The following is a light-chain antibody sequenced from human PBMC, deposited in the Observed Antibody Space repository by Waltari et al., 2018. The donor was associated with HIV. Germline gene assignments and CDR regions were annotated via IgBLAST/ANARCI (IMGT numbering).Light chain of an antibody. CDR3: QQSTTTPST. CDR2: GAS. V-gene: IGKV1-39*01. CDR1: QSITNY. J-gene: IGKJ3*01. Sequence: DIQMTQSPPSLSASVGDRVIITCRANQSITNYLNWYQQKPGRAPELLIYGASTLQSGVPSRFGGSGSGTDFTLTISSLQPEDFATYYCQQSTTTPSTFGPGTKVDIK.